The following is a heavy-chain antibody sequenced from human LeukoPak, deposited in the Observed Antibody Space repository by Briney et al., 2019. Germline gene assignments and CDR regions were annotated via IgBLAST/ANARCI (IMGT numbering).Heavy chain of an antibody. CDR3: ARRRVVVTRSYFDY. V-gene: IGHV4-34*01. CDR1: GGSFSGYY. J-gene: IGHJ4*02. D-gene: IGHD4-23*01. CDR2: INHSGST. Sequence: PSETLSLTCAVYGGSFSGYYWSWIRQPPGKGLEWIGEINHSGSTNYNPSLKSRVTISVDTSKNQFSLKLSSVTAADTAVYYCARRRVVVTRSYFDYWGQGTLVTVSS.